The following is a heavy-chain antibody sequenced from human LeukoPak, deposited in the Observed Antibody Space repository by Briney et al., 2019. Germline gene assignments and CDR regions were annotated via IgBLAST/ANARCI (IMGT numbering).Heavy chain of an antibody. CDR1: GGTFSSYA. J-gene: IGHJ5*02. CDR3: ARDVSDIVVVPAANKRANWFDP. D-gene: IGHD2-2*01. V-gene: IGHV1-69*13. CDR2: IIPIFGTA. Sequence: SVKVSCKASGGTFSSYAISWVRQAPGQGLEWMGGIIPIFGTANYAQKVQGRVTITADESTSTAYMELSSLRSEDTAVYYCARDVSDIVVVPAANKRANWFDPWGQGTLVTVSS.